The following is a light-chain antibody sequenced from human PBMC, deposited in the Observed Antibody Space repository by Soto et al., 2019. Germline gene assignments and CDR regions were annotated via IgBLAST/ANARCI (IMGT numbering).Light chain of an antibody. V-gene: IGKV3-11*01. CDR1: QSFRGL. Sequence: EVVLTQSPGTLSLSPGERATLSCRASQSFRGLLAWYQQKPGQAPRLLIYNAYNRATGIPPRFSGSGSGTDFTLTISNLEPEDSAVYYCQQRHMWPITVGQGTRREIK. J-gene: IGKJ5*01. CDR3: QQRHMWPIT. CDR2: NAY.